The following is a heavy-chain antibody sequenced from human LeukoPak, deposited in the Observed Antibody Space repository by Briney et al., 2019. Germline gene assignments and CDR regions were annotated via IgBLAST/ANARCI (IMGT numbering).Heavy chain of an antibody. CDR3: ASGIAAAGSPGFDY. D-gene: IGHD6-13*01. CDR2: IIPIFGTA. Sequence: SVKVSCKASGGNFTTYAISWVRQAPGQGLEWMGGIIPIFGTANYAQRFQGRVTITTDESTSTAYMELSSLRSEDTAVYYCASGIAAAGSPGFDYWGQGTLVTVSS. CDR1: GGNFTTYA. J-gene: IGHJ4*02. V-gene: IGHV1-69*05.